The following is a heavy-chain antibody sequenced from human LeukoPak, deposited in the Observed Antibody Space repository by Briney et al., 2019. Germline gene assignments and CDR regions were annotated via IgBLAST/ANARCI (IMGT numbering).Heavy chain of an antibody. CDR2: INHSGST. V-gene: IGHV4-34*01. Sequence: SETLSLTCAVYGGSFSGYYWSWSRQPPGKGLEWIGEINHSGSTNYNPSLKSRVTISVDTSKNQFSLKLSSVTAADTAVYYCARVVVLQWFGLWSGQMRAFDYWGQGTLVTVSS. J-gene: IGHJ4*02. CDR1: GGSFSGYY. CDR3: ARVVVLQWFGLWSGQMRAFDY. D-gene: IGHD2-15*01.